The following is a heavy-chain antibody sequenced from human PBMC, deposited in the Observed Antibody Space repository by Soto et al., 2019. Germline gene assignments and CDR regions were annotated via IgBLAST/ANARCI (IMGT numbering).Heavy chain of an antibody. Sequence: ASVKVSCKASGGTFSSHTISWVRQAPGQGLEWMGRIIPILGIANYAQKFQGRVTITADKSTSTAYMELSSLRSEDTAVYYCARLLAVAGNNWFDPWGQGTLVTVSS. D-gene: IGHD6-19*01. J-gene: IGHJ5*02. V-gene: IGHV1-69*02. CDR1: GGTFSSHT. CDR2: IIPILGIA. CDR3: ARLLAVAGNNWFDP.